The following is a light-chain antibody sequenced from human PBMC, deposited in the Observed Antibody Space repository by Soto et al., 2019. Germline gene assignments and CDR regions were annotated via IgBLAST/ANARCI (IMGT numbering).Light chain of an antibody. Sequence: DIVMTQSPLSLPVTPGEPASISCRSSQSLLHSNGYNYLDWYLQKPGQSPQLLIYLGSNRASGVPDRFSGSGSGTDFTLKISRVEAEDVGVYYCMQALQGYTFDQGTKLEIK. CDR1: QSLLHSNGYNY. J-gene: IGKJ2*01. CDR2: LGS. CDR3: MQALQGYT. V-gene: IGKV2-28*01.